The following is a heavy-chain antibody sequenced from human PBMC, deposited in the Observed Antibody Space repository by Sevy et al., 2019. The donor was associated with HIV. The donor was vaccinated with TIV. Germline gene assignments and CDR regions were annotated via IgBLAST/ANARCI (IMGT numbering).Heavy chain of an antibody. CDR1: GYIFTSYG. CDR2: INGDNGNT. D-gene: IGHD3-22*01. V-gene: IGHV1-18*01. J-gene: IGHJ4*02. CDR3: ARDGYDGSGYQRGLFDF. Sequence: ASVKVSCKASGYIFTSYGISWVRQAPRQGLEWMGWINGDNGNTNYVQNLQGRVTMTTDTSTNTAYMELRSLRSDDTAVYYCARDGYDGSGYQRGLFDFWGQGTLVTVSS.